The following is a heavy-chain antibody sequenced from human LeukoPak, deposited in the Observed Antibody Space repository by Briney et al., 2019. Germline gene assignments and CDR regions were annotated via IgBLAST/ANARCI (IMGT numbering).Heavy chain of an antibody. CDR1: GFTFSSYE. CDR3: ARDIKAYYDILTGYYNY. CDR2: ISSSGSTI. J-gene: IGHJ4*02. D-gene: IGHD3-9*01. V-gene: IGHV3-48*03. Sequence: GGSLRLSCAASGFTFSSYEMNWVRQAPGKGLEWVSYISSSGSTIYYADSVKGRFTISRDNAKNSLYLQMNSLRAEDTAVYYCARDIKAYYDILTGYYNYWGQGTLVTVSS.